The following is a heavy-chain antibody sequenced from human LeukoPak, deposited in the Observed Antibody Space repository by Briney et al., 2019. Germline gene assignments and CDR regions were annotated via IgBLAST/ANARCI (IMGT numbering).Heavy chain of an antibody. V-gene: IGHV4-34*01. CDR2: INHSGST. CDR3: ARRATD. J-gene: IGHJ4*02. Sequence: GSLRLSCAASGFTFSDYYWSWIRQPPGKGLEWIGEINHSGSTNYNPSLKSRVTISVDTSKNQFSLKLSSVTAADTAVYYCARRATDWGQGTLVTVSS. CDR1: GFTFSDYY. D-gene: IGHD5-24*01.